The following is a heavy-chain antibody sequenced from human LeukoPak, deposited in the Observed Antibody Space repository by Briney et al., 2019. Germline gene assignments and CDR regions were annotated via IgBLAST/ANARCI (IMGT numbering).Heavy chain of an antibody. V-gene: IGHV3-53*01. J-gene: IGHJ5*02. CDR3: ARDLGVLTGDAWFDP. CDR1: GFTVSSNY. CDR2: IYSGGGT. Sequence: PGGSLRLSCAASGFTVSSNYMSWVRQAPGKGLEWVSVIYSGGGTYYADSVKGRFTISRDNSKNTLYLQMNSLRAEDTAVYYCARDLGVLTGDAWFDPWGQGTLVTVSS. D-gene: IGHD2-21*01.